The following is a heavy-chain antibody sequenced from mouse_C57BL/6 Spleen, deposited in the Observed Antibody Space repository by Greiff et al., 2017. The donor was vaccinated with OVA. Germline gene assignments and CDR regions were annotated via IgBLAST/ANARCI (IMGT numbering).Heavy chain of an antibody. Sequence: EVKLQQSGPELVKPGASVKISCKASGYTFTDYYMNWVKQSHGKSLEWIGDINPNNGGTSYNQKFKGKATLTVDKSSSTAYMELRSLTSEDSAVYYCARDGTTVFDYWGQGTTLTVSS. CDR3: ARDGTTVFDY. CDR2: INPNNGGT. D-gene: IGHD1-1*01. J-gene: IGHJ2*01. CDR1: GYTFTDYY. V-gene: IGHV1-26*01.